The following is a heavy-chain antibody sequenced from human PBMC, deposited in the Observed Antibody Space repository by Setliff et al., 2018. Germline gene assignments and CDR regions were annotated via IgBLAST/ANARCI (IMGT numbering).Heavy chain of an antibody. Sequence: PGGSLRLSCAASGFVFSTYDMSWIRQAPGKGLEWVSSISRSSNYISYADSVKGRFTISRDNAKNTLYLQMNSLRAEDTAVYYCARDTLGYCSSNSCYGLDYWGQGTLVTVSS. J-gene: IGHJ4*02. V-gene: IGHV3-21*01. D-gene: IGHD2-2*01. CDR3: ARDTLGYCSSNSCYGLDY. CDR2: ISRSSNYI. CDR1: GFVFSTYD.